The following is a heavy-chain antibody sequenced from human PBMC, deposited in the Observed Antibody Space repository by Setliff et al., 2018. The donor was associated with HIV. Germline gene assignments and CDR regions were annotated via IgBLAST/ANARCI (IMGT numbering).Heavy chain of an antibody. V-gene: IGHV3-74*01. CDR1: GFTFSSYW. D-gene: IGHD2-15*01. J-gene: IGHJ3*02. Sequence: TGGSLRLSCAASGFTFSSYWMHWVRQAPGKGLVWVARINPDGGSTGYADFVQGRFTISRDNARNTLSLQMNSLRPEDTAVYYCSREDRVVLGNDASDIWGQGTMVTV. CDR3: SREDRVVLGNDASDI. CDR2: INPDGGST.